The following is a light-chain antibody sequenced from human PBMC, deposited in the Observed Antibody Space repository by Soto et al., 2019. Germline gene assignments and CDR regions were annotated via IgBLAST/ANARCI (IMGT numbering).Light chain of an antibody. CDR3: CSYVGRSDSYV. J-gene: IGLJ1*01. V-gene: IGLV2-23*02. CDR1: SSDVGSNDL. Sequence: QSVLSQPASVSGSPGQSITISCTGTSSDVGSNDLVSWYQQHPGKAPKLMIYEVSKRPSGISNRFSGSKSGNTASLTISGLQAEDEGDYYCCSYVGRSDSYVFGAETKVTVL. CDR2: EVS.